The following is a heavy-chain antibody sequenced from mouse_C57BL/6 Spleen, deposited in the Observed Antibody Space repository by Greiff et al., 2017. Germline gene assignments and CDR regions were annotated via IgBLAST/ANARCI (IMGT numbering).Heavy chain of an antibody. CDR3: ARLRIYDGPWFAF. Sequence: EVQLQQSGPELVKPGASVKISCKASGYTFTDYYMNWVKQSHGKRLEWIGDINTNNGGTRYNQQVKGQATLTVDKSSSTAYMALRSLTTVDSSVYYCARLRIYDGPWFAFCGQGTLVTVSA. V-gene: IGHV1-26*01. J-gene: IGHJ3*01. CDR1: GYTFTDYY. CDR2: INTNNGGT. D-gene: IGHD1-1*01.